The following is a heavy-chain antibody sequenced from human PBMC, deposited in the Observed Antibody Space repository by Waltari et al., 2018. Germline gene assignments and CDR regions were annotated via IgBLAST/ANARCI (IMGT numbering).Heavy chain of an antibody. CDR1: GGSFTGYY. J-gene: IGHJ5*02. CDR3: AREPGRGFDP. CDR2: INHSGST. D-gene: IGHD3-10*01. V-gene: IGHV4-34*01. Sequence: QVQLQQWGAGLLKPSETLSLTCPVYGGSFTGYYCSWIRQPPGKGLEWIGEINHSGSTNYTPSLKSRVTISVDTSKNQFSLKLSSVTAADTAVYYCAREPGRGFDPWGQGTLVTVSS.